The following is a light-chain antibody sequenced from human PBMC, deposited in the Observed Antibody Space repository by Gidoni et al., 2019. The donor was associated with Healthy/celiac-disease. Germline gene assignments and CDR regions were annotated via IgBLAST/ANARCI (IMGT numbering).Light chain of an antibody. CDR2: DAS. V-gene: IGKV3-11*01. J-gene: IGKJ4*01. CDR1: QSVSSY. Sequence: EMVLTQAPATLSLSPGERATLSCRASQSVSSYLVWYQQKPGQAPRLLIYDASNRATGIPARFSGSGSGTDFTLTISSLEPEDFAVYYCQQRSNWPPLTFGGGTKVEIK. CDR3: QQRSNWPPLT.